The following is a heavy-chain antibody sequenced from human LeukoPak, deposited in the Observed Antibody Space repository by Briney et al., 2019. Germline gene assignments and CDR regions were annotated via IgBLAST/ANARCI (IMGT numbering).Heavy chain of an antibody. V-gene: IGHV5-51*01. CDR3: ARHWMVYASGNRWFDP. CDR1: GYSFTNNW. CDR2: IYPADSDT. Sequence: GESLKISCKASGYSFTNNWIGWVRQMPGKGLEWMGIIYPADSDTRYSPSFQGQVTISADKSISTAYLQWSSLEASDTAMYFCARHWMVYASGNRWFDPWGQGTLVTVSS. J-gene: IGHJ5*02. D-gene: IGHD2-8*01.